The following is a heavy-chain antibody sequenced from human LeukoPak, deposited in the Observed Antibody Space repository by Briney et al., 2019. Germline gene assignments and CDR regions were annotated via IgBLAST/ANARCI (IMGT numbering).Heavy chain of an antibody. J-gene: IGHJ4*02. V-gene: IGHV4-39*07. CDR3: ARDVPTSTPSVYFDY. D-gene: IGHD2/OR15-2a*01. CDR2: IYYSGST. Sequence: PSQTLSLTCTVSGGSISSSSYYWGWIRQPPGKGLEWIGSIYYSGSTYYNPSLKSRVTISVDTSKNQFSLKLSSVTAADTAVYYCARDVPTSTPSVYFDYWGQGTLVTVSS. CDR1: GGSISSSSYY.